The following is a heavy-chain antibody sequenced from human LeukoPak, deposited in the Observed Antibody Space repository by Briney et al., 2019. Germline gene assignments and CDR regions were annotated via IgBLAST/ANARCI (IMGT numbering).Heavy chain of an antibody. Sequence: SETLSLTCTVSGGSISSYYWTWIRQPPGKGLEWIGYIHYSGSTNYNPSLKSRVTISVDTSKNQFSLKLSSVTAADTAVYYCARASVTYYYYYYMDVWGKGTTVTVSS. CDR2: IHYSGST. D-gene: IGHD4-11*01. J-gene: IGHJ6*03. V-gene: IGHV4-59*01. CDR3: ARASVTYYYYYYMDV. CDR1: GGSISSYY.